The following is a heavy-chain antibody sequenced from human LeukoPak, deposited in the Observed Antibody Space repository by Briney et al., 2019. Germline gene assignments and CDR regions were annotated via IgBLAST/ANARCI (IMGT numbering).Heavy chain of an antibody. CDR3: ARENFQY. Sequence: GGSLRLSCAASGFTFSSYAMHWVRQAPGKGLEWVAFISYDGSNKYYADSVKGRFTISRDNAKNSLYLQMNSLRAEDTAVYYCARENFQYWAQGTLVTVSS. V-gene: IGHV3-30-3*01. CDR2: ISYDGSNK. CDR1: GFTFSSYA. J-gene: IGHJ4*02.